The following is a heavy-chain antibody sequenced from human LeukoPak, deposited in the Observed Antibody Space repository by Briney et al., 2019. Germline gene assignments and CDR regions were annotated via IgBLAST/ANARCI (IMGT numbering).Heavy chain of an antibody. Sequence: ASVKVSCKASGYTFTSYYMHWVRQAPGQGLEWMGIINPSGGSTSYARKFQGRVTMTRDTSTSTVYMELSSLRSEDTAVYYCARGDIVVVVAATLCYWGQGTLVTVSS. J-gene: IGHJ4*02. CDR1: GYTFTSYY. CDR3: ARGDIVVVVAATLCY. D-gene: IGHD2-15*01. CDR2: INPSGGST. V-gene: IGHV1-46*01.